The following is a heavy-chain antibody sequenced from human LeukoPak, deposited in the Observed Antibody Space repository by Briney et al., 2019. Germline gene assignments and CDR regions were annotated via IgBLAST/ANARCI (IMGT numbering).Heavy chain of an antibody. D-gene: IGHD3-3*01. CDR2: ISSSSSTI. Sequence: GGSLRLSCAASGFTFSSYSMNWVRQAPGKGLEWVSYISSSSSTIYYADSVKGRFTISRDNAKNSLYLQMNSLRAEDTAVYYCANGNLYYDFWSGYYFWGQGTLVTVSS. J-gene: IGHJ4*02. V-gene: IGHV3-48*01. CDR1: GFTFSSYS. CDR3: ANGNLYYDFWSGYYF.